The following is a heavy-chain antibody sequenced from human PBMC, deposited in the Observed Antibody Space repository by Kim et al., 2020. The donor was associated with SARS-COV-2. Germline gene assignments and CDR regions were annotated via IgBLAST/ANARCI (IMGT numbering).Heavy chain of an antibody. D-gene: IGHD6-19*01. J-gene: IGHJ3*01. CDR2: INTNKGNP. Sequence: ASVKVSCKGSGYIFTSYAVNWVRQAPGQGLEWMGWINTNKGNPTYAQGFTGRFVFSSDTSVTTAYLEIGSLKAADTAVYYCAVASAKFVDAFDVWGQGTMVTVST. CDR3: AVASAKFVDAFDV. V-gene: IGHV7-4-1*01. CDR1: GYIFTSYA.